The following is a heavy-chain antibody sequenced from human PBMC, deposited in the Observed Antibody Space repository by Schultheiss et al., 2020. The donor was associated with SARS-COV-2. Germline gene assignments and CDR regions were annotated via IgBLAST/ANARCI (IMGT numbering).Heavy chain of an antibody. D-gene: IGHD4/OR15-4a*01. CDR1: GFIFSDHY. J-gene: IGHJ4*02. CDR2: LYYSGST. CDR3: ARTMVADWGSFDY. V-gene: IGHV4-38-2*01. Sequence: ESLKISCAASGFIFSDHYMDWVRQAPGKGLEWIGSLYYSGSTNYNPSLKSRVTISVDTSKNQFSLKLSSVTAADTAVYYCARTMVADWGSFDYWGQGTLVTVSS.